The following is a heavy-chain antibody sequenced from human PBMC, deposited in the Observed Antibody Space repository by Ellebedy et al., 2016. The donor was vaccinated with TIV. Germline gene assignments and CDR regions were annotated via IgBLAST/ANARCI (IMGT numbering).Heavy chain of an antibody. CDR2: IYYSGST. Sequence: MPSETLSLTCTVSGGSISSYYWSWIRQPPGKGLEWIGYIYYSGSTNYNPSLKSRVTISVDPSKNQFSLKLSSVTAAATAVYYCARGRISKDFGYFDYWGQGTLVTVSS. J-gene: IGHJ4*02. CDR1: GGSISSYY. V-gene: IGHV4-59*01. D-gene: IGHD3-16*01. CDR3: ARGRISKDFGYFDY.